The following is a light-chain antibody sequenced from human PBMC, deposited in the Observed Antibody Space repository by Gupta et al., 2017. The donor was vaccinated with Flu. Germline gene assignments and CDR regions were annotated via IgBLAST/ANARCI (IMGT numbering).Light chain of an antibody. J-gene: IGKJ1*01. CDR2: MAS. V-gene: IGKV1-5*03. CDR3: QHYHSYWT. CDR1: QSINVW. Sequence: SPSTLSASVGDRVTITCRASQSINVWLAWYQQKPGKAPKLLIYMASTLESGVPSRFSGSGSGTEFTLTISSLQPDDFATYYCQHYHSYWTFGQGTKVEI.